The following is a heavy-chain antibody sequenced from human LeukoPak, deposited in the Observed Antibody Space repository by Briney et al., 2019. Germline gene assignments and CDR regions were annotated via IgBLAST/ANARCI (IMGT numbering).Heavy chain of an antibody. J-gene: IGHJ4*02. V-gene: IGHV3-33*01. CDR1: GFTFSSYG. CDR3: ARDKGPYYFDQ. CDR2: IWNDGSQK. Sequence: PGGSLRLSCAASGFTFSSYGMHWVRQAPGKGLEWVAVIWNDGSQKYYADSAKGRFTISRDNSKNTLYLQMNSLRAEDTAVYYCARDKGPYYFDQWGQGTLLTVPS.